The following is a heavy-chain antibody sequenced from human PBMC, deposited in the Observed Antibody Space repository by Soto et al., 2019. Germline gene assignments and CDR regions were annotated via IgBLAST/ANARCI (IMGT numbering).Heavy chain of an antibody. J-gene: IGHJ4*02. CDR2: IYYSGST. V-gene: IGHV4-31*03. CDR3: ARVEEVTTYFDY. Sequence: LSLTCTVSGGSISSGGYYWSWIRQHPGKGLEWIGYIYYSGSTYYNPSLKSRVTISVDTSKNQFSLKLSSVTAADTAVYYCARVEEVTTYFDYWGQGTLVTVSS. D-gene: IGHD4-17*01. CDR1: GGSISSGGYY.